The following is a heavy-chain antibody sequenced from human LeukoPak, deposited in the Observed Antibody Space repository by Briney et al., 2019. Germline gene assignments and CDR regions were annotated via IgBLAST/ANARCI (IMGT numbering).Heavy chain of an antibody. J-gene: IGHJ4*01. Sequence: GGSLRLSCAASGFTFSSYGMHWVRQAPGKGLEWVAFIRYDGSNKYYAGSVKGRFTISRDNSKNTLYLQMNSLRAEDTAVYYCAKDDNSSGYYSDYWGHGTPVTVSS. CDR2: IRYDGSNK. CDR1: GFTFSSYG. CDR3: AKDDNSSGYYSDY. V-gene: IGHV3-30*02. D-gene: IGHD3-22*01.